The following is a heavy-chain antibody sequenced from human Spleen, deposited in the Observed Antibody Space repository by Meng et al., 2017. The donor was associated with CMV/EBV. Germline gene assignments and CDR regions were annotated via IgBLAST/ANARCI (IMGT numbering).Heavy chain of an antibody. Sequence: SETLSLTCTVSGYSISSGYYWGWVRQPPGKGLEWIGSIYHSGSTYYNPSLKSRVTISVDTSKNQFSLKLSSVTAADTAVYYCARGQIFGVLLYYFDYWGQGTLVTVSS. D-gene: IGHD3-3*01. V-gene: IGHV4-38-2*02. J-gene: IGHJ4*02. CDR1: GYSISSGYY. CDR2: IYHSGST. CDR3: ARGQIFGVLLYYFDY.